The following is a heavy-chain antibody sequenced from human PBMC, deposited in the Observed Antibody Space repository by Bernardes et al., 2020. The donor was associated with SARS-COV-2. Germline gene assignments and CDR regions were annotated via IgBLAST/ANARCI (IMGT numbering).Heavy chain of an antibody. CDR3: ARSSMDIVVVPAASFSPADWFDP. CDR2: ISYDGSTK. V-gene: IGHV3-30*04. D-gene: IGHD2-2*03. J-gene: IGHJ5*02. Sequence: GGSLSLSCAASGFTFSSYSMHWVRQAPGKGLEWVAVISYDGSTKYYADSVKGRFTISRDNSKNTLYLQMNSLRAEDTAVYYCARSSMDIVVVPAASFSPADWFDPWGQGTLVTVSS. CDR1: GFTFSSYS.